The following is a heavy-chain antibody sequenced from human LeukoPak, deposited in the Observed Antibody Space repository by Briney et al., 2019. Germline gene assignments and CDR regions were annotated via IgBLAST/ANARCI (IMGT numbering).Heavy chain of an antibody. CDR1: GSTFSSYG. D-gene: IGHD3-9*01. CDR2: ILGSGGST. Sequence: PGGSLRLSCAASGSTFSSYGIHWVRQAPGKGLEWVSAILGSGGSTYYADSVKGRFTVSRDNSKSTLYLQMNSLRAEDTALYYCAKWGDYDVLTGYYVPDYWGQGTLVTVSS. CDR3: AKWGDYDVLTGYYVPDY. V-gene: IGHV3-23*01. J-gene: IGHJ4*02.